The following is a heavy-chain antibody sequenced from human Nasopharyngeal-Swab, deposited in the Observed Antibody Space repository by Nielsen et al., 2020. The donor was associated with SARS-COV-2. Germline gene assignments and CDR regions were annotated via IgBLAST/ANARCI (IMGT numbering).Heavy chain of an antibody. Sequence: SLKISCAASGFTFDDYAMHWVRQAPGKGPEWVSGISWNSGSIGYADSVKGRFTISRDNSKNTLYLQMNSLRAEDTAVYYCAKDSRIQLWSSYYFDYWGQGTLVTVSS. CDR2: ISWNSGSI. D-gene: IGHD5-18*01. CDR3: AKDSRIQLWSSYYFDY. J-gene: IGHJ4*02. V-gene: IGHV3-9*01. CDR1: GFTFDDYA.